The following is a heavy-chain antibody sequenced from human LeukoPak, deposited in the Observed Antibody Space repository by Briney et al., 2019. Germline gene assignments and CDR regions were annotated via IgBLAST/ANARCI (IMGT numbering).Heavy chain of an antibody. CDR1: GGTFSSYA. D-gene: IGHD2-15*01. V-gene: IGHV1-69*05. J-gene: IGHJ4*02. CDR3: ARGSKVLVAAPYD. CDR2: IIPIFGTA. Sequence: ASVKVSCKASGGTFSSYAISWVRQAPGQGLEWMGGIIPIFGTANYAQKFQGRVTITTDESTSTAYMELSSLRSEDTAVYYCARGSKVLVAAPYDWGQGTQVTVSS.